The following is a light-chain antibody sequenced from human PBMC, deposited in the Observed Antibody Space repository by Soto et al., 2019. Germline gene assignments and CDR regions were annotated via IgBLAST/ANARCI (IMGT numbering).Light chain of an antibody. CDR3: QQYSSSLRT. Sequence: DIVLTQSPGTLSLSPGERATLSCRASQGVSSSYLAWYQQNPGQAPRLLIYGTSNRATGIPDRFSGSGSGTDFTLTISRLEPEDLGVYYCQQYSSSLRTFGQGTKVDIK. CDR2: GTS. CDR1: QGVSSSY. J-gene: IGKJ1*01. V-gene: IGKV3-20*01.